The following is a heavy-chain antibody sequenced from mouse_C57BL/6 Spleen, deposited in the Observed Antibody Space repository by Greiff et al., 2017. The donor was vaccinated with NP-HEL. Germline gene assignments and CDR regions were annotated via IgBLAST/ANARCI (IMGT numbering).Heavy chain of an antibody. Sequence: VQLQQSGAELVKPGASVKISCKASGYTFTDYYINWVKQRPGQGLEWIGKIGPGSGSTYYNEKFKGKATLTADKSSSTAYMQLSSLTSEDSAVYFCARKNYSKKEGSWFAYWGQGTLVTVSA. CDR3: ARKNYSKKEGSWFAY. D-gene: IGHD2-5*01. CDR2: IGPGSGST. J-gene: IGHJ3*01. CDR1: GYTFTDYY. V-gene: IGHV1-77*01.